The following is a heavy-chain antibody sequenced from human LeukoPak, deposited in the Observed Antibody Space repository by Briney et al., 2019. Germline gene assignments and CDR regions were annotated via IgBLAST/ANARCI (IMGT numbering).Heavy chain of an antibody. D-gene: IGHD2-21*02. CDR2: IYYSGST. Sequence: SETLSLTCAVYGGSFSGYYWSWIRQPPGKGLEWIGSIYYSGSTYYNPSLKSRVTISVDTSKNQFSLKLSSVTAADTAAYYCARRAYCGGDCYPGDGWFDPWGQGTLVTVSS. CDR3: ARRAYCGGDCYPGDGWFDP. J-gene: IGHJ5*02. V-gene: IGHV4-34*01. CDR1: GGSFSGYY.